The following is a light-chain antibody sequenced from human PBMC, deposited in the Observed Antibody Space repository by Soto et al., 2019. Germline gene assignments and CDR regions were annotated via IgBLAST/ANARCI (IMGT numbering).Light chain of an antibody. CDR2: DAS. J-gene: IGKJ1*01. CDR3: QHRSNWLSN. CDR1: QSVSSY. Sequence: EIVLTQSPATLSLSPGERATLSCRASQSVSSYLAWYQQKPVQAPRLLIYDASNRATGIPARFSGSGSGTDFTPTISSLEPDAFAVYDYQHRSNWLSNFGQGPKVEIK. V-gene: IGKV3-11*01.